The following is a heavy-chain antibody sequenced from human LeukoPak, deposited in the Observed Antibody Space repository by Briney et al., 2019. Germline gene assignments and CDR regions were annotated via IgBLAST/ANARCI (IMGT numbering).Heavy chain of an antibody. J-gene: IGHJ3*02. V-gene: IGHV3-21*01. D-gene: IGHD3-22*01. CDR1: GFTFGSYS. Sequence: GRSLRLSCAASGFTFGSYSMNWVRQAPGKGLEWVSSISSSSSYIYYADSVKGRFTISRDNAKNSLYLQMNSLRAEDTAVYYCARMYYDSSDDAFDIWGQGTMVTVSS. CDR2: ISSSSSYI. CDR3: ARMYYDSSDDAFDI.